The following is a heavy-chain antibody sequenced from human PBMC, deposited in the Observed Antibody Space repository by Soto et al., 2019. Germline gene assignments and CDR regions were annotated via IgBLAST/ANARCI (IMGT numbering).Heavy chain of an antibody. D-gene: IGHD6-19*01. CDR3: ARDRYRSGWMGYDYYSGVDV. V-gene: IGHV3-30*06. CDR2: VSYDRSNK. CDR1: RVRFQSLV. J-gene: IGHJ6*02. Sequence: SIRDYXASCRVRFQSLVVHEVNQTTDKGLEWVAVVSYDRSNKHYADSKKGRFTISSDNSKTTLYLQMNSRRAEDTAVYYCARDRYRSGWMGYDYYSGVDVWGHGTTVTVSS.